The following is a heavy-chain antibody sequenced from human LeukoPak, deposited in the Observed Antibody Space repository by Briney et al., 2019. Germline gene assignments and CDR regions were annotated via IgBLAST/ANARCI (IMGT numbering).Heavy chain of an antibody. CDR1: GFTFSSYG. CDR2: INTDGSTR. V-gene: IGHV3-74*01. CDR3: AREPDYYDSRGDAFDI. J-gene: IGHJ3*02. D-gene: IGHD3-22*01. Sequence: PGGSLRLSCAASGFTFSSYGMHWVRQAPGKGLVWVARINTDGSTRNYADSVKGRFTISRDSAKSTLNLQMNSLRAEDTAVYYCAREPDYYDSRGDAFDIWGQGTMVTVSS.